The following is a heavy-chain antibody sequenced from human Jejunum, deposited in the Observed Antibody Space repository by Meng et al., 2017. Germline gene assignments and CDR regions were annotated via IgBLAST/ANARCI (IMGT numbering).Heavy chain of an antibody. CDR1: GFTFSSFA. Sequence: GGSLRLSCAASGFTFSSFAMSWVRQAPGKGLEWVSAISGSGASTANEDAVTGRFSISRDNSKNTLNLQISSLRAEDTAIYYWAKLRSKDGLAAAGDYWGQGTLVTVSS. J-gene: IGHJ4*02. CDR2: ISGSGAST. CDR3: AKLRSKDGLAAAGDY. D-gene: IGHD6-13*01. V-gene: IGHV3-23*01.